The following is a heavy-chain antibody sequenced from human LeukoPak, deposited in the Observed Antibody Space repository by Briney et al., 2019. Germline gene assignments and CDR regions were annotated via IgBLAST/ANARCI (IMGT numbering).Heavy chain of an antibody. CDR3: ARGRSPYWYFDL. Sequence: SETLSLTCTVSGYSISSGYYWGWIRQPPGKGLEWIGSIYHSGSTYYNPSLKSRVTISVDTSKNQFSLKLSSVTAADTAVYYCARGRSPYWYFDLWGRGTLVTVSS. J-gene: IGHJ2*01. CDR1: GYSISSGYY. CDR2: IYHSGST. V-gene: IGHV4-38-2*02.